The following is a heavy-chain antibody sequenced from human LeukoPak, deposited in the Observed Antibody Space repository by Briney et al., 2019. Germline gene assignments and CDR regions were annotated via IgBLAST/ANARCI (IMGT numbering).Heavy chain of an antibody. CDR3: ARGLFFGGSYYRAFDI. CDR2: INHSAST. J-gene: IGHJ3*02. D-gene: IGHD1-26*01. V-gene: IGHV4-34*01. CDR1: VGSFRGYY. Sequence: SETLSLTCAVYVGSFRGYYWSWTRQSPGKGLGWIGEINHSASTKHNPSLKSRVIISVDTSKNQFSLKLTSVTAADTAKYYCARGLFFGGSYYRAFDIWSQGTMVTVSS.